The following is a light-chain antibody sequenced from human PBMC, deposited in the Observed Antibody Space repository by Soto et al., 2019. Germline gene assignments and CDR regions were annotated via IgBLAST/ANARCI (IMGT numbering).Light chain of an antibody. Sequence: QSALTQPASVSGSPGQSITISCTGTSSDVGGYDYVSWYQQHPGKAPKLMIYEVSRRPSGVSTRFSGSKSGNTASLTISGLQAEDEADYYCNSYTSSSTRVFGGGTKVTVL. CDR1: SSDVGGYDY. CDR2: EVS. V-gene: IGLV2-14*01. J-gene: IGLJ2*01. CDR3: NSYTSSSTRV.